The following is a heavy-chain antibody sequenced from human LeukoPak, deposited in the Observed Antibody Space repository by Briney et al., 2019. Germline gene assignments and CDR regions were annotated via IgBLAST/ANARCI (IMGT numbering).Heavy chain of an antibody. CDR3: AGGIAAAGTLGDDAFDI. CDR2: ISTYNSNT. Sequence: ASVKVSCKASGYTFINYGISWVRQAPGQGLEWMGWISTYNSNTKYAQKFQGRVTMTTDTSTSTAYMELSRLRADDTAVYYCAGGIAAAGTLGDDAFDIWGQGTMVTVSS. V-gene: IGHV1-18*01. D-gene: IGHD6-13*01. J-gene: IGHJ3*02. CDR1: GYTFINYG.